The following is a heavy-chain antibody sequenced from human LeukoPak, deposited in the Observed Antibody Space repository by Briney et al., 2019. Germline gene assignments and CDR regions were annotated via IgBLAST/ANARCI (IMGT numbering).Heavy chain of an antibody. J-gene: IGHJ4*02. CDR1: GCTFISYA. CDR2: IIPILGIA. V-gene: IGHV1-69*04. D-gene: IGHD4-17*01. CDR3: ARDLYGDYDSLIDY. Sequence: GASVKVSCKASGCTFISYAISWVRQAPGQGLEWMGRIIPILGIANYAQKFQGRVTITADKSTSTAYMELSSLRSEDTAVYYCARDLYGDYDSLIDYWGQGTLVTVSS.